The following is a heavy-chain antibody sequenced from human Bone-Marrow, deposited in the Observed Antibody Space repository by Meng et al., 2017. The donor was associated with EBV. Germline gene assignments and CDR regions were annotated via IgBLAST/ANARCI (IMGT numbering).Heavy chain of an antibody. V-gene: IGHV4-61*01. D-gene: IGHD2-2*02. CDR3: ARESPVPASIGDFFDY. Sequence: QVPPQEWGPGLAKASETRSLICTVSGGSVSSGSYYWSWIRQPPGEGLEWIGYIYYSGGTDYNASLKGRVTISVDTSKNQFSLNLRSVTAADTAVYYCARESPVPASIGDFFDYWGQGALVTVSS. CDR2: IYYSGGT. J-gene: IGHJ4*02. CDR1: GGSVSSGSYY.